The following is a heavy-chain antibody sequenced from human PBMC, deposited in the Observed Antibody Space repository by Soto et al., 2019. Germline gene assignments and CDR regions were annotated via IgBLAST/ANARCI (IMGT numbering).Heavy chain of an antibody. V-gene: IGHV4-59*01. Sequence: SETLSLTCTVSGGSISSYYWSWIRQPPGKGLEWIGYIYYSGSTNYNPSLKSRVTISVDTSKNQFSLKLSSVTAADTAVYYCARAWARYYYGSGSYRWEMWFDPWGQGTLVTVSS. CDR1: GGSISSYY. CDR3: ARAWARYYYGSGSYRWEMWFDP. D-gene: IGHD3-10*01. CDR2: IYYSGST. J-gene: IGHJ5*02.